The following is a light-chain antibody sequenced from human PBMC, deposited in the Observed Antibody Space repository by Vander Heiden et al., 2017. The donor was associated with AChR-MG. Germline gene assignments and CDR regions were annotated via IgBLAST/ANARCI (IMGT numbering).Light chain of an antibody. J-gene: IGKJ4*01. CDR2: IAS. CDR3: HQSYGTPIT. V-gene: IGKV1-39*01. Sequence: DIQMTQSPSSLPASVGDRVTMTCRASQDVGRYLNWYQQKPGEAPKLLIYIASTLESGVPPRFSGSGSGTDFTLTISNLQPEDFATYYCHQSYGTPITFGGGTTVEIK. CDR1: QDVGRY.